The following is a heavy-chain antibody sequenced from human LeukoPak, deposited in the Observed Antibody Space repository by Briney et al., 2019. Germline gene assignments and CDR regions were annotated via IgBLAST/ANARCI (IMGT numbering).Heavy chain of an antibody. Sequence: ASVKVSCKASGYTFSCHYIHWVRQAPGQGLEWMAWINPISGGTNYAQNFQGRVTLTRDTSITTAYMGLRSLKSDDTAVYYCAREASLPYCHTTSCPLDSWGQGTLCTVSS. CDR3: AREASLPYCHTTSCPLDS. CDR1: GYTFSCHY. CDR2: INPISGGT. D-gene: IGHD2-2*01. J-gene: IGHJ4*02. V-gene: IGHV1-2*02.